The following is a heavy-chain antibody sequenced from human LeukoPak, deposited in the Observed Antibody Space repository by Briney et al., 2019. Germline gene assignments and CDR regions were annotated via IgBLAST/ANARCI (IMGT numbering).Heavy chain of an antibody. CDR3: TTQGHYYNSSGYNFVDY. V-gene: IGHV3-15*01. D-gene: IGHD3-22*01. CDR1: GFTFSNAW. J-gene: IGHJ4*02. Sequence: GGSLRLSCAASGFTFSNAWMRWVRQAPGKGLESIGHIKSKTDGGTTDYAAPVKGRFTISREDSKNTVYLQMNSLKTEDTAVYYCTTQGHYYNSSGYNFVDYWGQGTLVTVSS. CDR2: IKSKTDGGTT.